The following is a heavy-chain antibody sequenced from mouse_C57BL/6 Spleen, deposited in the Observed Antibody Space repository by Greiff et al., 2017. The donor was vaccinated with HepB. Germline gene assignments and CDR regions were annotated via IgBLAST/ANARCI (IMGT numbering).Heavy chain of an antibody. CDR2: IYPGSGST. V-gene: IGHV1-55*01. Sequence: QVQLQQPGAELVKPGASVKMSCKASGYTFTSYWITWVKQRPGQGLEWIGDIYPGSGSTNYNEKFKSKATLTVDTSSSTAYMQLSSLTSEDSAVYYCAKSRDYYGSSSSYFDVWGTGTTVTVSS. CDR1: GYTFTSYW. CDR3: AKSRDYYGSSSSYFDV. D-gene: IGHD1-1*01. J-gene: IGHJ1*03.